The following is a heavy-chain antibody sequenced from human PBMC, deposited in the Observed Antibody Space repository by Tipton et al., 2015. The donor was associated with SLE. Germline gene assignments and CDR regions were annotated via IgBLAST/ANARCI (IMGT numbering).Heavy chain of an antibody. CDR1: GFTFDDYT. J-gene: IGHJ4*02. V-gene: IGHV3-43*01. CDR2: ISWDGGST. Sequence: SLRLSCAASGFTFDDYTMHWVRQAPGKGLEWVSLISWDGGSTYYADSVKGRFTISRDNSKNSLYLQMNSLRTEDTALYYCAKGPYYDSSGYPFDYWGQGTLVTVSS. CDR3: AKGPYYDSSGYPFDY. D-gene: IGHD3-22*01.